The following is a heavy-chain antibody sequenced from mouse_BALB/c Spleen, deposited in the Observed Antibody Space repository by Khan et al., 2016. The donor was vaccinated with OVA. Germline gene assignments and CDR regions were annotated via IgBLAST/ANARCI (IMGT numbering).Heavy chain of an antibody. V-gene: IGHV1S137*01. CDR2: ISTYSGYT. Sequence: QVQLQQSGPELVRPGVSVKISCKGSGYTFTDYAMHWVKQSHAKSLEWFGLISTYSGYTNYKQKFKRTATMTVDKSSSTAYLELASLTSEDSAISYGTRPAYDGYDDYWGEGSTRTVAS. D-gene: IGHD2-3*01. J-gene: IGHJ2*01. CDR3: TRPAYDGYDDY. CDR1: GYTFTDYA.